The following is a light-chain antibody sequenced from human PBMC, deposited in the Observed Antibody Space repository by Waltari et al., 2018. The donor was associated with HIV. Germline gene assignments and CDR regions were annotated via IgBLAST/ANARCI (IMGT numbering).Light chain of an antibody. CDR1: NIGSKR. J-gene: IGLJ2*01. V-gene: IGLV3-21*01. CDR3: QVWDSNSDQVV. Sequence: SYVLTQSPSVSLAPGRTARITGGGNNIGSKRVHWYQQKPGQAPVLVIYEDDDRPSGIPERLSGTTSENRAILTISGDEVGDEADYYCQVWDSNSDQVVFGGGTRLTVL. CDR2: EDD.